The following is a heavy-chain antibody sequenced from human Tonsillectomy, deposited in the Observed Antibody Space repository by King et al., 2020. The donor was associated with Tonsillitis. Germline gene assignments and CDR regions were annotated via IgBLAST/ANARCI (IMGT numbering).Heavy chain of an antibody. Sequence: QVQLVESGGTLVRPGGSLRLSCAVSGFTFSDSYMSWIRQAPGKGLEWVSYMSTRGSTISYADSVKGRFTISRDNAKNSLYLQMNSLRAEDTAVYYCARGGGEYFDHWGQGTLVHVAS. J-gene: IGHJ4*02. CDR3: ARGGGEYFDH. CDR2: MSTRGSTI. D-gene: IGHD3-10*01. CDR1: GFTFSDSY. V-gene: IGHV3-11*01.